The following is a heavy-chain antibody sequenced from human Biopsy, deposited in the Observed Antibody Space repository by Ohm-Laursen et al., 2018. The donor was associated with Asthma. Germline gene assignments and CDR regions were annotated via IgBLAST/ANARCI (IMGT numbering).Heavy chain of an antibody. Sequence: SLRLSCAASGFTFSNYGMHWVRQAPGKGLDWVAVISFDGSNKNYTDSVKGRFTISRDNSRNTLHLQMNSLRAEDTAVYYCAKDVFPGWELRRGPDYWGQGTLVTGSS. CDR3: AKDVFPGWELRRGPDY. CDR1: GFTFSNYG. CDR2: ISFDGSNK. V-gene: IGHV3-30*18. D-gene: IGHD1-26*01. J-gene: IGHJ4*02.